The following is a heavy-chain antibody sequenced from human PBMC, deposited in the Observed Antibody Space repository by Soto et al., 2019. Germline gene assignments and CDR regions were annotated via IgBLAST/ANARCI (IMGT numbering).Heavy chain of an antibody. Sequence: QVQLVQSGAEVKKPGASVKVSCKASGYTFTSYGISWVRQAPGQGLEWMGWISAYNGNTNYARKLQGRVTMTTDTSTSTAYMELRSLRSDDTAVYYCARDRIARARIAVAGGAFDIWGQGTMVTVSS. CDR2: ISAYNGNT. CDR1: GYTFTSYG. J-gene: IGHJ3*02. D-gene: IGHD6-19*01. V-gene: IGHV1-18*01. CDR3: ARDRIARARIAVAGGAFDI.